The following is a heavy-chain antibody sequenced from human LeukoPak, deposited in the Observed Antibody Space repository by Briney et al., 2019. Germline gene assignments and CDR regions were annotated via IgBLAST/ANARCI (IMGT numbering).Heavy chain of an antibody. J-gene: IGHJ4*02. D-gene: IGHD4-11*01. CDR1: GGTFSSYA. CDR3: ARVGGVTTFSHFDY. Sequence: SVKVSCTASGGTFSSYAISWVRQAPGQGLEWMGGIIPIFGTANYAQKFQGRVTITADESTSTAYMELSSLGSEDTAVYYCARVGGVTTFSHFDYWGQGALVTVSS. CDR2: IIPIFGTA. V-gene: IGHV1-69*13.